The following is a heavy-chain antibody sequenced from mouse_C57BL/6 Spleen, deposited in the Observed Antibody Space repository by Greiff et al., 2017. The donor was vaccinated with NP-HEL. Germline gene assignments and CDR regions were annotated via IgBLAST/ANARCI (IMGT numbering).Heavy chain of an antibody. J-gene: IGHJ2*01. CDR2: INPNNGGT. CDR3: ARRGKGYFDY. V-gene: IGHV1-26*01. CDR1: GYTFTDYY. Sequence: VQLQQSGPELVKPGASVKISCKASGYTFTDYYMNWVKQSHGKSLEWIGDINPNNGGTSYNQKFKGKATLTVDKSSSTAYMELRSLTSEDSAVYYCARRGKGYFDYWGQGTTLTVSS.